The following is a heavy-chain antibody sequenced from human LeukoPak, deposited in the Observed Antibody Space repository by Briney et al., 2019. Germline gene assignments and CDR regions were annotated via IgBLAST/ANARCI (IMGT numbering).Heavy chain of an antibody. V-gene: IGHV3-30-3*01. CDR3: ARGEFNGLDY. CDR1: GFTFSSYA. Sequence: GRSLRLSCAASGFTFSSYAMHWVRQAPGKGLEWVAVILNDGSNKYYADSVKGRFTISRDNAKNTLSLQMNSLRPEDTAVYYCARGEFNGLDYWGQGTLATVSS. CDR2: ILNDGSNK. D-gene: IGHD2-8*01. J-gene: IGHJ4*02.